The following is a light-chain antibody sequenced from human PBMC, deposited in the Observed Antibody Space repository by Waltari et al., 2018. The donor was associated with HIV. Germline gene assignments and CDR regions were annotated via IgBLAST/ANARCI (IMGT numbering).Light chain of an antibody. CDR2: DAS. Sequence: QSALTQPASASGSPGQSITISCTGTSSDVGGYNYVSWYQQHPGKAPKLMIYDASNRPSGVSNRFSGSKSGNTASLTISGLQAEDEADYYCSSYTSSSTLVFDGGTKLTVL. J-gene: IGLJ3*02. CDR1: SSDVGGYNY. CDR3: SSYTSSSTLV. V-gene: IGLV2-14*03.